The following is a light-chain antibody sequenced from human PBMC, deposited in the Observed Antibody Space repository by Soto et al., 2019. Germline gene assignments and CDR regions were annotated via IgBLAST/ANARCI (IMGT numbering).Light chain of an antibody. Sequence: EVVMTQSPATLSVFPGERVTLSCRASQSVSSSLAWYQQKPGQAPRLLIYSASTKATGIPTRFSGSGSGTEFTITIRRLESEDLAVYYCQQYINGYTFGQGTKLEIK. J-gene: IGKJ2*01. V-gene: IGKV3-15*01. CDR3: QQYINGYT. CDR1: QSVSSS. CDR2: SAS.